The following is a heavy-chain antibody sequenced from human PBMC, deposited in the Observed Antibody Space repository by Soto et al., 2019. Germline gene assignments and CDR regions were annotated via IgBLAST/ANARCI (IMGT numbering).Heavy chain of an antibody. V-gene: IGHV3-48*01. Sequence: GVSLRLSFAASGFTFSSYIMNWVCQAPGKGLEWVSYISSSSSTIYYADSVKGRFTISRDNAKNSLYLQMNSLRAEDTAVYYCARSIAAAGTRRCDPWGQGTLVTVS. J-gene: IGHJ5*02. CDR1: GFTFSSYI. CDR3: ARSIAAAGTRRCDP. CDR2: ISSSSSTI. D-gene: IGHD6-13*01.